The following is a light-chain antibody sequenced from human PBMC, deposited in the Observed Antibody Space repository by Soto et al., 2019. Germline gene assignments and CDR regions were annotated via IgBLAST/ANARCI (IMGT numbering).Light chain of an antibody. J-gene: IGKJ5*01. CDR3: QQYNNWPLT. CDR2: GAS. CDR1: QSVSSN. Sequence: EIVMTQSPATLSVSPGERATISCRASQSVSSNLAWYKQKPSQAPRLLIYGASTRATGIPATFSGSGSGTEFTLTISSLQSEDSAFYYCQQYNNWPLTFGQGTRLEIK. V-gene: IGKV3-15*01.